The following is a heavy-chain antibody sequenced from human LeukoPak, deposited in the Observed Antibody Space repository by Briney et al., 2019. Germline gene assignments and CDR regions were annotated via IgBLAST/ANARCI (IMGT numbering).Heavy chain of an antibody. CDR1: GFTFSRYW. Sequence: PGGSLRLSCAASGFTFSRYWMQGVRQAPGKGLVWVSRIKGDGTTTSYVDSVNGRFTISRDNAKNTLYLQMNSLRAEDTAVYYCVRGDVFDIWGQGTMVTVSS. CDR3: VRGDVFDI. V-gene: IGHV3-74*01. CDR2: IKGDGTTT. J-gene: IGHJ3*02.